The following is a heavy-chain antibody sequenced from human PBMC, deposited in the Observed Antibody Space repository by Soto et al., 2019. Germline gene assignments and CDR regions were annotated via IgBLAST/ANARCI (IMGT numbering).Heavy chain of an antibody. V-gene: IGHV1-69*12. J-gene: IGHJ6*02. D-gene: IGHD2-15*01. CDR2: IIPIFGTA. CDR1: GGTFSSYA. CDR3: ARHPGGGGYYYCMEV. Sequence: QVQLVQSGAEVKKPGSSVKVSCKASGGTFSSYAISWVRQAPGQGLEWMGGIIPIFGTANYAQKFQGRVTITAAESTRKGYVALGSLRSEDTSVNYCARHPGGGGYYYCMEVWGQWTTVAVSS.